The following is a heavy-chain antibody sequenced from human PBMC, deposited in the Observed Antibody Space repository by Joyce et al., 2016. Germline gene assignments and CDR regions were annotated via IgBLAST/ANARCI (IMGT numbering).Heavy chain of an antibody. V-gene: IGHV3-21*01. CDR1: GSTFSRSS. Sequence: QLVESGGGVVKPGGSLRLSCEASGSTFSRSSRSWFRQAPGKGLAWVAAISGTSYYTFHAGTVRGRFTVSRDNAKKTLYLQMNSLRAEDSAVFYCARGGISYYYAMDVWGQGTTVTVSS. J-gene: IGHJ6*02. CDR3: ARGGISYYYAMDV. CDR2: ISGTSYYT. D-gene: IGHD3-16*01.